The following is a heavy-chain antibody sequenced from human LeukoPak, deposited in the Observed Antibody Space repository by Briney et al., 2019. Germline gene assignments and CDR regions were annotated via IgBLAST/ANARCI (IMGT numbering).Heavy chain of an antibody. J-gene: IGHJ4*01. V-gene: IGHV4-30-4*01. CDR2: IYYSGST. Sequence: PSETLSLTCTVSGGSISSGDYYWSWIRQPPGKGLEWIGYIYYSGSTNYSPALKSRVTISADTSKNQFSLNLSSVTAADTAVYYCARDVSLGYYDNSDHSPQIYFDNWGHGTLVTVSS. D-gene: IGHD3-22*01. CDR3: ARDVSLGYYDNSDHSPQIYFDN. CDR1: GGSISSGDYY.